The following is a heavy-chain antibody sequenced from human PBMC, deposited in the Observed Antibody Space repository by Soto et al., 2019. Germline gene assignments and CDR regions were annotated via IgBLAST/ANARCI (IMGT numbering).Heavy chain of an antibody. CDR3: ARDRGPWYDFWSGYYTGLFNAFDI. J-gene: IGHJ3*02. Sequence: GSLRLSCAASGFTFSSYSMNWVRQAPGKGLEWVSSISSSSSYIYYADSVKGRFTISRDNAKNSLYLQMNSLRAEDTAVYYCARDRGPWYDFWSGYYTGLFNAFDIWGQGTMVTVSS. D-gene: IGHD3-3*01. V-gene: IGHV3-21*01. CDR2: ISSSSSYI. CDR1: GFTFSSYS.